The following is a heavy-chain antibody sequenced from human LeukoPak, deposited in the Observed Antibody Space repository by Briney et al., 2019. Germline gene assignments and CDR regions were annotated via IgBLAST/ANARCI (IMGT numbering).Heavy chain of an antibody. CDR2: IHYSGST. V-gene: IGHV4-30-4*01. D-gene: IGHD2-21*02. CDR1: GGSISSGDYY. Sequence: SQTLSLTCTVSGGSISSGDYYWSWIRQPPGKGLEWIGYIHYSGSTSYNPSLKNRVIISVDTSKNQFSLKLSSVTAADTAVYYCASYCGGDCYFDYWGQGTLVTVSS. J-gene: IGHJ4*02. CDR3: ASYCGGDCYFDY.